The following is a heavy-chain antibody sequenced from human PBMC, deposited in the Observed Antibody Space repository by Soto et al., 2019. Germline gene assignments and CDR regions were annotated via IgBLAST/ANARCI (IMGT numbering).Heavy chain of an antibody. CDR3: ALRSMAVVPEY. CDR1: GDSISSYY. D-gene: IGHD3-22*01. Sequence: QVQLQESGPDLVKPSETLSLTCADSGDSISSYYCMWIRQPPGKGLESIGYLYYGRSANYNPSLKSRVTLSVDTSTNQCSLTLSSMTAADTAVYYCALRSMAVVPEYWGQGTLVTVSS. CDR2: LYYGRSA. V-gene: IGHV4-59*01. J-gene: IGHJ4*02.